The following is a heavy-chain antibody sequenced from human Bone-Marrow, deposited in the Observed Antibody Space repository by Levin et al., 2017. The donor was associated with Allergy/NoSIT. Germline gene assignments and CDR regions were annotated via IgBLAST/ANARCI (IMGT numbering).Heavy chain of an antibody. CDR3: AKDSGSSGWYKRPEYFQH. J-gene: IGHJ1*01. D-gene: IGHD6-19*01. V-gene: IGHV3-9*01. CDR2: ISWNSGSI. CDR1: GFTFDDYA. Sequence: GGSLRLSCAASGFTFDDYAMHWVRQAPGKGLEWVSGISWNSGSIGYADSVKGRFTISRDNAKNSLYLQMNSLRAEDTALYYCAKDSGSSGWYKRPEYFQHWGQGTLVTVSS.